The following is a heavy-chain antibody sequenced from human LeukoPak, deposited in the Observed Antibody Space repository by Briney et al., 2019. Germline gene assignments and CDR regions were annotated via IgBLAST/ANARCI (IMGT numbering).Heavy chain of an antibody. Sequence: GRSLRLSCAASGFTFSSYAMHWVRQAPGKGLGWVAVISYDGSNKYYADSVKGRFTISRDNSKNTLYLQMNSLRAEDTAVYYCARAGDVVVPAAIYYWGQGTLVTVSS. D-gene: IGHD2-2*01. V-gene: IGHV3-30*01. CDR1: GFTFSSYA. J-gene: IGHJ4*02. CDR3: ARAGDVVVPAAIYY. CDR2: ISYDGSNK.